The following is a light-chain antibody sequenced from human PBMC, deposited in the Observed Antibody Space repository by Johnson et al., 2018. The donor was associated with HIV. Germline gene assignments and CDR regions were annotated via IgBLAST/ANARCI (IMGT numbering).Light chain of an antibody. CDR2: DND. Sequence: QSVLTQPPSLSAAPGQTVTISCSGSSSNIGNNYVSWYQQLPGTAPKLLIYDNDKRPSGTPDRFSGSKSRTSATLVITGHPLGDEADYYCGIWQTGLSTGGVFGTGTKVTVL. V-gene: IGLV1-51*01. CDR1: SSNIGNNY. CDR3: GIWQTGLSTGGV. J-gene: IGLJ1*01.